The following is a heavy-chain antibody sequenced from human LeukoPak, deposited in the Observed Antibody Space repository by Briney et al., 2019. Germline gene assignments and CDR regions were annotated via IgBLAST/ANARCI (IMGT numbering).Heavy chain of an antibody. CDR3: AKGAQWLLDY. D-gene: IGHD6-19*01. V-gene: IGHV3-43*02. CDR2: ISGVGGST. J-gene: IGHJ4*02. CDR1: GFTFSGSA. Sequence: PGGSLRLSCAASGFTFSGSAMSWVRQAPGKGLEWVSLISGVGGSTFYADSVKGRFTISRDNSKNSLYLQMNSLRTEDTALYYCAKGAQWLLDYWGQGTLVSVSS.